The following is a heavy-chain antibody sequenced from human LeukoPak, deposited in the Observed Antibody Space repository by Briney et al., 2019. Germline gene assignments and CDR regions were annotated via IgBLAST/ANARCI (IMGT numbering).Heavy chain of an antibody. D-gene: IGHD6-19*01. Sequence: GGSLRLSCAASGFTFSSYAMSWVRGAPGEGLEWVSAISGSGGSTYYADSVKGRFTISRDNSKNTLYLQMNSLRAEDTAVYYCAASGYSSGWYYYWGQGTLVTVSS. J-gene: IGHJ4*02. V-gene: IGHV3-23*01. CDR3: AASGYSSGWYYY. CDR1: GFTFSSYA. CDR2: ISGSGGST.